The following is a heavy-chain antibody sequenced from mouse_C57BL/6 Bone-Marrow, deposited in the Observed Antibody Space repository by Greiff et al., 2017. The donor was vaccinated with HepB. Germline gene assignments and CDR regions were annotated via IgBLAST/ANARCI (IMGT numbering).Heavy chain of an antibody. J-gene: IGHJ2*01. V-gene: IGHV3-6*01. CDR2: ISYDGSN. CDR3: AREEGLTGTDFDS. D-gene: IGHD4-1*01. CDR1: GYSITSGYY. Sequence: EVKLLESGPGLVKPSQSLSLTCSVTGYSITSGYYWNWIRQFPGNKLEWMGYISYDGSNNYNPSLKNRISITRDTSKNQFFLKLNSVTTEDTATYYCAREEGLTGTDFDSWGQGTTLTVSS.